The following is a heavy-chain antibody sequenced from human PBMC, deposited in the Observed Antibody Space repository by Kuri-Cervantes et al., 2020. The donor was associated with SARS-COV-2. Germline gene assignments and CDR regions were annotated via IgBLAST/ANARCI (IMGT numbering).Heavy chain of an antibody. CDR2: FDPEDGET. CDR3: ATTPIDYGDYQRYFDL. D-gene: IGHD4-17*01. Sequence: ASVKVSCKVSGYTLTELSMHWVRQAPGKGPEWMGGFDPEDGETIYAQKFQGRVTMTEDTSTDTAYMELSSLRSEDTAVYYCATTPIDYGDYQRYFDLWGRGTRVTGYS. J-gene: IGHJ2*01. CDR1: GYTLTELS. V-gene: IGHV1-24*01.